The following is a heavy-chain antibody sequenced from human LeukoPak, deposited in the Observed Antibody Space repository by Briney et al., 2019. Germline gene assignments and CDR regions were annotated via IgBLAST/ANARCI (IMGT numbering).Heavy chain of an antibody. CDR2: IYYSGST. V-gene: IGHV4-39*01. Sequence: SETLSLTCTVSGGSISSSSYYWGWIRQPPGKGLEWIGSIYYSGSTYYNPSLKSRVTISVDTSKNQFSLKLSSVTAADTAVYYCARPYYDFWSGYYYRAEYFQHWGQGTLVTVSS. CDR3: ARPYYDFWSGYYYRAEYFQH. D-gene: IGHD3-3*01. J-gene: IGHJ1*01. CDR1: GGSISSSSYY.